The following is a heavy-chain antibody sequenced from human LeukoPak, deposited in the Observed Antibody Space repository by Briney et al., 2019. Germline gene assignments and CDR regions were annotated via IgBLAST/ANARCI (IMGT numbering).Heavy chain of an antibody. D-gene: IGHD6-13*01. CDR2: IYPGDSDT. CDR3: ARTYVGAAAGIQTWFDP. V-gene: IGHV5-51*01. CDR1: GCSFTSYW. J-gene: IGHJ5*02. Sequence: GESLKISCKGSGCSFTSYWIGWVRQMPGKGLEWMGIIYPGDSDTRYSPSFQGQVTISADKSISTAYLQWSSLKASDTAMYYCARTYVGAAAGIQTWFDPWGQGTLVTVSS.